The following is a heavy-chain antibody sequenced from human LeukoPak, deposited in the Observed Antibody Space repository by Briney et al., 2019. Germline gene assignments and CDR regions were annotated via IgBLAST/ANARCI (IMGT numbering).Heavy chain of an antibody. J-gene: IGHJ4*02. CDR3: AKDRQTYASYGYFDY. Sequence: PGGSLRLSCATSGFTFSTYDMYWVRQAPGKGLEWVAHIRFDGLRERYADSVRGRVTVSRDNSKNTLFLQMNSLRAEDTAVYYCAKDRQTYASYGYFDYWGQGTLVPVST. CDR1: GFTFSTYD. D-gene: IGHD2-21*01. CDR2: IRFDGLRE. V-gene: IGHV3-30*02.